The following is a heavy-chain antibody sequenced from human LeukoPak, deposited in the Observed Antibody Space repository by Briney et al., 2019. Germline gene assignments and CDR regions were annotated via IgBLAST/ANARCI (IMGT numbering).Heavy chain of an antibody. Sequence: GGSLRLSCAASGFTFSSYGMHWVRQAPGKGLEWVSGVSGDGIGTWYAESVRGRFTIFRDNSKNTLYIHMNNLRAEDTALYYCAKDYRLPDPQFDHWGQGTLVTVSS. CDR1: GFTFSSYG. CDR2: VSGDGIGT. V-gene: IGHV3-NL1*01. CDR3: AKDYRLPDPQFDH. J-gene: IGHJ4*02. D-gene: IGHD2-2*01.